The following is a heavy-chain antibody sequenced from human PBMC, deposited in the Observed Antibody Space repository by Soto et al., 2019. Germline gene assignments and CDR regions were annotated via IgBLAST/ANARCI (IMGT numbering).Heavy chain of an antibody. J-gene: IGHJ4*02. CDR3: ARHWEQWLGYIDY. D-gene: IGHD6-19*01. Sequence: LQLPESGPGLVKPSETLSLTCTVSGGSISSGSFYWGWIRQPPGKGLEWIGSIYYTRNTYYNPSLKSRVTISVDSSKNQFSLKLSSVTTADTAVYYCARHWEQWLGYIDYWGQGTLVAVSS. V-gene: IGHV4-39*01. CDR2: IYYTRNT. CDR1: GGSISSGSFY.